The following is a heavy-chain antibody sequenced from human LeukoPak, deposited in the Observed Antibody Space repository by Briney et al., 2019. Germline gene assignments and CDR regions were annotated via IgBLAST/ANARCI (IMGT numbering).Heavy chain of an antibody. J-gene: IGHJ3*02. V-gene: IGHV1-46*01. D-gene: IGHD6-25*01. Sequence: ASVKVSCKASGYTFTSYYMHWVRQAPGQGLEWMGIINPSGGSTSYAQKFQGRVTMTRDTSISTAYMELSSLRSEDTAVYYCARKSSSGSGWNAFDIWGQGTMVTVSS. CDR1: GYTFTSYY. CDR3: ARKSSSGSGWNAFDI. CDR2: INPSGGST.